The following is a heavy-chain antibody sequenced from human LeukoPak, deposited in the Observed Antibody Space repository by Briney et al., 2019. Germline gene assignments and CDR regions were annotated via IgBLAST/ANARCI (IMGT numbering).Heavy chain of an antibody. J-gene: IGHJ4*02. CDR1: GFTFSTYW. CDR3: ARGGDSSNWYPGYFEY. Sequence: PGGSLRLSCAASGFTFSTYWMHWVRQAPGKGPVWVSRIKSDGSSTRFADSVQGRFTISRDNGKNTLYLQMNSLRAEDTAVYYCARGGDSSNWYPGYFEYWGQGALVTVSS. CDR2: IKSDGSST. D-gene: IGHD6-13*01. V-gene: IGHV3-74*01.